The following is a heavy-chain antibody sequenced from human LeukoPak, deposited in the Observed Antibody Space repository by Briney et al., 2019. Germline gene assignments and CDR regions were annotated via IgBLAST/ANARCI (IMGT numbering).Heavy chain of an antibody. D-gene: IGHD1-26*01. CDR3: ARHVYTYGELPYYFDY. CDR2: IYYTGST. V-gene: IGHV4-39*01. J-gene: IGHJ4*02. Sequence: PSETLSLTCSVSGGFISNSNYYWGWIRQPPGKGLEWIASIYYTGSTYYNPSLKSRVTISVDTSKNQFSLRLSSVTAADTAMFYCARHVYTYGELPYYFDYWGQGTLVSVSS. CDR1: GGFISNSNYY.